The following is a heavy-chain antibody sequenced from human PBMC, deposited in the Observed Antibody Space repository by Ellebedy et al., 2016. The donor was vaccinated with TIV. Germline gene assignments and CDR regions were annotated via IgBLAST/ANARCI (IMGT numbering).Heavy chain of an antibody. V-gene: IGHV4-30-2*01. CDR1: GGSISSGGYS. Sequence: LRLXCAVSGGSISSGGYSWSWIRQPPGKGLEWIGYIYHSGSTYYNPSLKSRVTISVDRSKNQFSLKLSSVTAADTAVYYCARSAGVVVVAATPGQFDYWGQGTLVTVSS. CDR3: ARSAGVVVVAATPGQFDY. J-gene: IGHJ4*02. CDR2: IYHSGST. D-gene: IGHD2-15*01.